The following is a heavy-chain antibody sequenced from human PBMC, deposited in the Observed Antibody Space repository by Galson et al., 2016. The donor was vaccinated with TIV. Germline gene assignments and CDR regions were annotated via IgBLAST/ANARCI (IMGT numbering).Heavy chain of an antibody. Sequence: PALVKPTQTLTLTCTLSGFSLSTSGVRVSWIRQPPGKALEWLARIDWDGGNFYSTSLKTRLTISKDTSKNQVVLTMTNMDPVDTALYYCARTPLILWGACDIWGQGTMVTVSS. CDR2: IDWDGGN. CDR1: GFSLSTSGVR. D-gene: IGHD3-9*01. V-gene: IGHV2-70*04. J-gene: IGHJ3*02. CDR3: ARTPLILWGACDI.